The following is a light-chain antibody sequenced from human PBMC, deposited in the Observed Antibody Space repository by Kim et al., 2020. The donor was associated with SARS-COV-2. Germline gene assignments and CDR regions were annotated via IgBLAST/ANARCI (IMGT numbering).Light chain of an antibody. Sequence: DIQLTQSPSPLSASVGDSVTITCRASRSVDKYLNWYQQKPGKVPKLLVYSVSRLESGVSPRFSGSGSETEFTLTISSLNADDFATYYCQQSFSTPTFGPGTKVDIK. CDR3: QQSFSTPT. CDR2: SVS. J-gene: IGKJ3*01. CDR1: RSVDKY. V-gene: IGKV1-39*01.